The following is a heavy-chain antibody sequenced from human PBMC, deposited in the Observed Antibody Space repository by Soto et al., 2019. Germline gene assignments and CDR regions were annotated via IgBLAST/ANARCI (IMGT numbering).Heavy chain of an antibody. V-gene: IGHV3-13*01. CDR1: GFTFSSYD. J-gene: IGHJ6*03. Sequence: GGSLRLSCAASGFTFSSYDMHWVRQATGKSLEWVSAIGTAGDTYYPGSVKGRFTISRENAKNSLYLQMNSLRAGDTAVYYCARGGVVTHYYYYMDVWGKGTTVTVSS. D-gene: IGHD2-2*01. CDR2: IGTAGDT. CDR3: ARGGVVTHYYYYMDV.